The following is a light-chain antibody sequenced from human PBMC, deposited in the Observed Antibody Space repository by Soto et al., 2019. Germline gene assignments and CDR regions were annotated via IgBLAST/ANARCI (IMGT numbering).Light chain of an antibody. Sequence: EIVMTQSPATLSVSPGERATLSCRASQSVSTNLAWYQQKPGQAPRLLIYNALTRATGIPARFSGSGSGTDFTLTISRLEPEDFAVYYCQQYGSSPFTFGPGTKVDIK. CDR2: NAL. J-gene: IGKJ3*01. CDR1: QSVSTN. CDR3: QQYGSSPFT. V-gene: IGKV3-15*01.